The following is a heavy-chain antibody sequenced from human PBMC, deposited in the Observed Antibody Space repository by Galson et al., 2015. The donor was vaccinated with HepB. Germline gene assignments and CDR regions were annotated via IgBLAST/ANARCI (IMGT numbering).Heavy chain of an antibody. CDR3: ARQEVLGYCSSTSCPLKYYGMDV. D-gene: IGHD2-2*01. CDR1: GYSFTSYW. V-gene: IGHV5-51*01. CDR2: IYPGDSDT. J-gene: IGHJ6*02. Sequence: QSGAEVKKPGESLKISCKGSGYSFTSYWIGWERQMPGKGLEWMGIIYPGDSDTRYSPSFQGQVTISADKSISTAYLQWSSLKASDTAMYYCARQEVLGYCSSTSCPLKYYGMDVWGQGTLVTVSS.